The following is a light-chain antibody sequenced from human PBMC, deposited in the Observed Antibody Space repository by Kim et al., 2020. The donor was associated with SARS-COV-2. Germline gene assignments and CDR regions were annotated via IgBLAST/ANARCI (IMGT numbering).Light chain of an antibody. CDR1: QCISRY. V-gene: IGKV1-39*01. J-gene: IGKJ4*01. Sequence: ASVGDRVTITCRASQCISRYLNLSQQTPGKAPNLLIYAASSLQSGVPSRFSGSVSGTDFTLTITNLQLEDFATYYCQQSYSAPRTFGGGTKVDIK. CDR2: AAS. CDR3: QQSYSAPRT.